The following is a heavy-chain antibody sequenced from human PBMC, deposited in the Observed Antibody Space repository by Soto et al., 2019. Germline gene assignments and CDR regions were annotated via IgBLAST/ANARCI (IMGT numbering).Heavy chain of an antibody. D-gene: IGHD3-22*01. CDR1: GFTFSSYA. Sequence: PGGSLRLSCAASGFTFSSYAMHWVRQAPGKGLEWVAVISYDGSNKYYADSVKGRFTISRDNSKNTLYLQMNSLRAEDTAVYYCASRDYYDSSEILFDYWGQGTLVTVSS. CDR2: ISYDGSNK. CDR3: ASRDYYDSSEILFDY. V-gene: IGHV3-30-3*01. J-gene: IGHJ4*02.